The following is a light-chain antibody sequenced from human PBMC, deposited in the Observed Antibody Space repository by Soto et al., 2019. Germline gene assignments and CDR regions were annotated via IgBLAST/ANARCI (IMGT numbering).Light chain of an antibody. CDR2: SAS. CDR1: QGISTY. V-gene: IGKV1-16*01. J-gene: IGKJ1*01. CDR3: QKYSRYPWM. Sequence: DIQMTQSPSSLSASIGDRVTITCRASQGISTYLCWYQQKPGKVPKSLIYSASNLQSGVPSRFSASGSRTAFNLTMTYMQPEDFAIYSCQKYSRYPWMFGQVTTVDIK.